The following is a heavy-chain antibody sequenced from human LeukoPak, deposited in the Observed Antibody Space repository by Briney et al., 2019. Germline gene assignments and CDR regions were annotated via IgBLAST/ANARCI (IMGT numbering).Heavy chain of an antibody. Sequence: ASVKVSXKASGYTFTSYDINWVRQATGQGLEWMGWMNPNSGNTGYAQKFQGRVTMTRNTSISTAYMELSSLRSEDTAVYYCARGRRICSSTSCSLYYFDYWGQGTLVTVSS. J-gene: IGHJ4*02. V-gene: IGHV1-8*01. D-gene: IGHD2-2*01. CDR2: MNPNSGNT. CDR3: ARGRRICSSTSCSLYYFDY. CDR1: GYTFTSYD.